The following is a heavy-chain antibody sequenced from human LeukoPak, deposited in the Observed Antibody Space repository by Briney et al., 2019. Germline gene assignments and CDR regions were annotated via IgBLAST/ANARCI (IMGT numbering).Heavy chain of an antibody. J-gene: IGHJ6*03. CDR2: INPNSGGT. V-gene: IGHV1-2*02. D-gene: IGHD2-15*01. CDR1: GYTFTGYY. CDR3: ARDRGVDYCSGGSCSHYYYYMDV. Sequence: ASVKVSCKASGYTFTGYYMHWVRQAPGQGREWMGWINPNSGGTNYAQKFQGRVTMTRDTSISTAYMELSRLRSDDTAVYYCARDRGVDYCSGGSCSHYYYYMDVWGKGTTVTISS.